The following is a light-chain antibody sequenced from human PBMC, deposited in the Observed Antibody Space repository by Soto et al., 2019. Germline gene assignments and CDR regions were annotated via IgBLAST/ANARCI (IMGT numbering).Light chain of an antibody. Sequence: DIVMTQTPLSSPVTLGQPASISCKSSQSLVHSDGNTYVSWLQQRPGQPPRLLIYRTSDRFSGVPDIFSGRVAETDFTLKISRVEAEDVGFHYCMQATQFPYTFGQGTKLEIK. CDR3: MQATQFPYT. CDR1: QSLVHSDGNTY. J-gene: IGKJ2*01. V-gene: IGKV2-24*01. CDR2: RTS.